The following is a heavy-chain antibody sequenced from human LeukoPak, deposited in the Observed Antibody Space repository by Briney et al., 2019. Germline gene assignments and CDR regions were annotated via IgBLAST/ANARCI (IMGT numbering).Heavy chain of an antibody. J-gene: IGHJ3*02. CDR3: ARYYEPYDAFDI. CDR2: INHSGST. D-gene: IGHD3-3*01. V-gene: IGHV4-34*01. Sequence: SETLSLTCAVYGGSFSGYYWSWIRQPPGKGLERIGEINHSGSTNYNPSLKSRVTISVDTSKNQFSLKLSSVTAADTAVYYCARYYEPYDAFDIWGQGTMVTVSS. CDR1: GGSFSGYY.